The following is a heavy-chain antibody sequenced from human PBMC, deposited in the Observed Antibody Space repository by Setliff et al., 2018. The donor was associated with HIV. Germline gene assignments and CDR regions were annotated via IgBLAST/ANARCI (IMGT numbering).Heavy chain of an antibody. D-gene: IGHD3-22*01. CDR1: GYNFNNYW. Sequence: HGESLKISCKGSGYNFNNYWIGWVRQMSGKGLEWMGIIYPGDSDTTYSPSFQGQVNISADKSINTAYLQWSSLKASDTAMYYCARFVHSSGWYSSSYYYYMDVWGKGTTVTVSS. CDR2: IYPGDSDT. V-gene: IGHV5-51*01. J-gene: IGHJ6*03. CDR3: ARFVHSSGWYSSSYYYYMDV.